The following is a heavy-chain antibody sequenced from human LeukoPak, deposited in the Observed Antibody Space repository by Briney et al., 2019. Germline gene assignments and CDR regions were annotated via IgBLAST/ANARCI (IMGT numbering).Heavy chain of an antibody. Sequence: ASVKVSCKASGYTFTNYDINWVRQATGQGLEWMGWMNPNSGNTGYAQNFQGRVTMTGDTSISTAYMQVTSLRSEDTAIYYCARTNGDLDYWGQGTLVTVSS. D-gene: IGHD4-17*01. V-gene: IGHV1-8*01. CDR3: ARTNGDLDY. J-gene: IGHJ4*02. CDR1: GYTFTNYD. CDR2: MNPNSGNT.